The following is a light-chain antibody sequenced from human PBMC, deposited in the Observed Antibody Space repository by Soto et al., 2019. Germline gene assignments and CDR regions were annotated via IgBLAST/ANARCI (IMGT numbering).Light chain of an antibody. J-gene: IGLJ3*02. Sequence: NFMLTQPHSVSASPGKTVTISFTRSGGTIASNQVQWYQLRPGSGPTTVISEANQRPSGVPDRFAGSIDASTNSASLTVSGLKPEDEADSYCQSSGNSLWVFGGGTKLTVL. CDR2: EAN. CDR1: GGTIASNQ. CDR3: QSSGNSLWV. V-gene: IGLV6-57*04.